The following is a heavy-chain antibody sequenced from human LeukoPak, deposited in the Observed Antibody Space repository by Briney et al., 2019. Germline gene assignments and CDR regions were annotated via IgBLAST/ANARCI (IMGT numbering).Heavy chain of an antibody. V-gene: IGHV1-69*04. Sequence: SVKVSCKASGGTFSSYAISWVRQAPGQGLEWMGRIIPIFGIANYAQKFQGRVTITADKSTSTAYMELSSLRSEDTAVYYCATYPGYCSGGSCYFDYWGQGTLSPSPQ. J-gene: IGHJ4*02. CDR3: ATYPGYCSGGSCYFDY. CDR2: IIPIFGIA. CDR1: GGTFSSYA. D-gene: IGHD2-15*01.